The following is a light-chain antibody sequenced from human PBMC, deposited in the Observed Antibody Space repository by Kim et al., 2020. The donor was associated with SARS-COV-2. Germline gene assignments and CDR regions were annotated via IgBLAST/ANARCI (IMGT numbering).Light chain of an antibody. Sequence: DIQLTQSPSFLSASVGDRVTITCRASQDISSYLAWYQQKPGNAPTLLIHAVSTLQSGVPSRFSGSGSGTEFTLTISSLQPEDFASYYCQQLIDYPLTFGGGTKVDIK. J-gene: IGKJ4*01. V-gene: IGKV1-9*01. CDR2: AVS. CDR3: QQLIDYPLT. CDR1: QDISSY.